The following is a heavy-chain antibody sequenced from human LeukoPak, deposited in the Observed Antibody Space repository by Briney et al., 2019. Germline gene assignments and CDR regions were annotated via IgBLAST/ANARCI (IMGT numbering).Heavy chain of an antibody. Sequence: SETLSLTCTVSGGSISSGDYYWSWIRQPPGKGLEWIGYIYYSGSTYYNPSLKSRVTISVDTSKNQFSLKLSSVTAADTAVYYCARVLYYGSGSYSNSFDHWGQGTLVTVSS. CDR1: GGSISSGDYY. J-gene: IGHJ5*02. CDR2: IYYSGST. D-gene: IGHD3-10*01. CDR3: ARVLYYGSGSYSNSFDH. V-gene: IGHV4-30-4*01.